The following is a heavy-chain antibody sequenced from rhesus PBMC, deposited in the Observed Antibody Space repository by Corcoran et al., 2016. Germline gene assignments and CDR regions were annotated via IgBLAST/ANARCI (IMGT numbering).Heavy chain of an antibody. V-gene: IGHV1-138*01. D-gene: IGHD6-31*01. CDR1: GSTFTDYY. J-gene: IGHJ4*01. Sequence: QVQLVPSAAEVMKPASSVHVSCKASGSTFTDYYMHWCSQAHVYGLEWMGEINPKSGGTNYAQKFQSRVTMTRDTSTRTASKKLSSLRSEDTAVYYCARDFGYSSGTFDYWGQGVLVTVSS. CDR2: INPKSGGT. CDR3: ARDFGYSSGTFDY.